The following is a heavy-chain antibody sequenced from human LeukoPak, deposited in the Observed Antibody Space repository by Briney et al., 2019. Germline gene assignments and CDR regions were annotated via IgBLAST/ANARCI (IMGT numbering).Heavy chain of an antibody. Sequence: GASVKVSCKASGYTFTSYYMHWVRQAPGQGLEWMGIINPSGGSTSYAQKFQGRVTMTRDTSTSTVYMELSSLRAEDTAVYYCARDPGGVVIIRHFDYWGQGTLVTVSS. CDR3: ARDPGGVVIIRHFDY. D-gene: IGHD3-3*01. V-gene: IGHV1-46*01. J-gene: IGHJ4*02. CDR2: INPSGGST. CDR1: GYTFTSYY.